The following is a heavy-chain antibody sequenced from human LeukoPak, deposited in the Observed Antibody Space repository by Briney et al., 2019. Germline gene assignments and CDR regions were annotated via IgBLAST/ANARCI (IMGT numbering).Heavy chain of an antibody. CDR3: ARVWYGELKVDV. J-gene: IGHJ6*02. CDR2: ITGSGGTT. V-gene: IGHV3-23*01. CDR1: GVTFSNYA. Sequence: GGSLRLSCAASGVTFSNYAMSWVRQAPGKGLEWVSTITGSGGTTYYADSVKGRFIISRDNSKNTLSLQMNSLRAEDTAVYYCARVWYGELKVDVWGQGTTVTVSS. D-gene: IGHD3-10*01.